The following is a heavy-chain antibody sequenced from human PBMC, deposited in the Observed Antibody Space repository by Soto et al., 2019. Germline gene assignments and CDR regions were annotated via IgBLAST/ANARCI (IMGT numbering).Heavy chain of an antibody. CDR2: INQDGSEK. Sequence: EVHLVESGGGLVQTGGSLRLSCAIFESTVSREWMNWDRQAPGKGLEWVAHINQDGSEKYYVDSVKGRFTISRDNAKKSMYLQMTSLRPAATAMYYCSGGVGDAFWGQGTMVTVSS. CDR1: ESTVSREW. V-gene: IGHV3-7*04. CDR3: SGGVGDAF. D-gene: IGHD1-26*01. J-gene: IGHJ4*02.